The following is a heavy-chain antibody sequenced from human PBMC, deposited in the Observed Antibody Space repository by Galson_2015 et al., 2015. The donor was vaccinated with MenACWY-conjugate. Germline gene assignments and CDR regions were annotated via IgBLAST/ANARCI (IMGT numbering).Heavy chain of an antibody. CDR2: ISGASDTI. J-gene: IGHJ6*02. V-gene: IGHV3-48*04. D-gene: IGHD2-15*01. CDR3: ARRVAGHGLDV. Sequence: VRQAPGKGLEWLSSISGASDTIYYADSVKGRFTISRDNAKNSLYMQTNGLRAEYTAVYYCARRVAGHGLDVWGQGTMVTVSS.